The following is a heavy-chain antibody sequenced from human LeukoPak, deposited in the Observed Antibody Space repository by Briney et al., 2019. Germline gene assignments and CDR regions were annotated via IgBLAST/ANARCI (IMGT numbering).Heavy chain of an antibody. V-gene: IGHV3-7*01. D-gene: IGHD6-13*01. CDR2: IKQDGSEK. J-gene: IGHJ4*02. Sequence: TGGSLRLSCAASGFTFSSYAMSWVRQAPGKGLEWVANIKQDGSEKYYVDSVKGRFTISRDNARNSLYLQMNRLRAEDTAMYYCAVQAAPHADYWGQGTLVTVSS. CDR3: AVQAAPHADY. CDR1: GFTFSSYA.